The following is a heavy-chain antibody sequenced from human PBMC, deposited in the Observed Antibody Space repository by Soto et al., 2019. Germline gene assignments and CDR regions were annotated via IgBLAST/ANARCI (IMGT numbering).Heavy chain of an antibody. CDR3: AKDLGDREFLRYYGMDV. CDR2: ISYDGSNK. J-gene: IGHJ6*02. D-gene: IGHD3-10*01. Sequence: QVQLVESGGGVVQPGRSLRLSCAASGFTFSSYGMHWVRQAPGKGLEWVAVISYDGSNKYYADSVKGRFTISRDNSKNTLYLQRNCMRAEDTAVYYCAKDLGDREFLRYYGMDVWGQGTTVTVSS. CDR1: GFTFSSYG. V-gene: IGHV3-30*18.